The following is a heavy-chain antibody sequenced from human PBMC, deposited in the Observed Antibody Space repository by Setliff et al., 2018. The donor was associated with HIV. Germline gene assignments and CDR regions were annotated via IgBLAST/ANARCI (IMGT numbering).Heavy chain of an antibody. CDR3: ARLSSGWSGISHFDY. CDR2: INGDGSTT. CDR1: GFTLSSYW. D-gene: IGHD6-19*01. V-gene: IGHV3-74*01. J-gene: IGHJ4*02. Sequence: PGGSLRLSCAASGFTLSSYWMHWVRQAPGKGLVYVSHINGDGSTTTYADSVKGRFTISRDNAKNTLYLQMNSLRAEDTAVYYCARLSSGWSGISHFDYWGQGTLVTVSS.